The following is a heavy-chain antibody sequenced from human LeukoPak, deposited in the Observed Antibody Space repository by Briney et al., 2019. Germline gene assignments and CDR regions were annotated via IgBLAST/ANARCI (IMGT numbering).Heavy chain of an antibody. CDR2: IYSSGNT. J-gene: IGHJ3*02. D-gene: IGHD3-10*01. Sequence: SETLSLTCSVSGVSIGSGSNYWGWIRQPPGKTLEWIGSIYSSGNTYYNPSLKSRVIILVDTAKNHFSLNLTSVTAADTAVYYCARSDGYGLVGIWGQGTMVTVSS. V-gene: IGHV4-39*07. CDR1: GVSIGSGSNY. CDR3: ARSDGYGLVGI.